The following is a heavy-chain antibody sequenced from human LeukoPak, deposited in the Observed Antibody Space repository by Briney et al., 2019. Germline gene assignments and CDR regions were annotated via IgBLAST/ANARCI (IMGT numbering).Heavy chain of an antibody. CDR1: GYIFTSYS. Sequence: GESLKISCKGSGYIFTSYSIAWVRQMPGKSLEWRGVIYPYDSEIRYSPSFQGQVTISADKSISTAYLQWSSLKASDTAMYYCARPNWARRYFDYWGQGTLVTVSS. J-gene: IGHJ4*02. V-gene: IGHV5-51*01. CDR3: ARPNWARRYFDY. D-gene: IGHD7-27*01. CDR2: IYPYDSEI.